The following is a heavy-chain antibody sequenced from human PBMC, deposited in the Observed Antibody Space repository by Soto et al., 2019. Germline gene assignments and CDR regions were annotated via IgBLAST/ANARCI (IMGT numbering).Heavy chain of an antibody. CDR1: GFSFGVSGVG. V-gene: IGHV2-5*01. CDR3: ARAYTYDFDH. Sequence: QITLKESGPTLVKPTQPLTLTCTFSGFSFGVSGVGVGWIRQPPGRALEWLGLVFWNDDKRYSPSLESRLTLTKDTSNNQVVLTVTNLDPGDTGTYYCARAYTYDFDHWGQGTLVTVSS. D-gene: IGHD2-21*01. CDR2: VFWNDDK. J-gene: IGHJ4*02.